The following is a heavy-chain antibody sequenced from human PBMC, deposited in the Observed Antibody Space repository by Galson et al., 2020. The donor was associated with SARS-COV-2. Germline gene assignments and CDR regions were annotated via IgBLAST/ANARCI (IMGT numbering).Heavy chain of an antibody. CDR2: INHSGST. CDR1: GGSFSGHY. Sequence: SQASETLSLTCAVYGGSFSGHYWNWIRQSPGKGLQWIGEINHSGSTEYISSLKSRVTMSVDRSKNQFSLRLRSVTAADTGVYYCARASRPPVVSVFIGGPNNFDYWSQGTQVTVSS. V-gene: IGHV4-34*01. CDR3: ARASRPPVVSVFIGGPNNFDY. J-gene: IGHJ4*02. D-gene: IGHD2-15*01.